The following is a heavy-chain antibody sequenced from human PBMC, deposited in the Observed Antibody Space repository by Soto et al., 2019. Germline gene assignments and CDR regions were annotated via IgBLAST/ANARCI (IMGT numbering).Heavy chain of an antibody. CDR3: TIDPSVLWVEELDY. Sequence: EVQLVESGGGLVKPGGSLRLSCAASGFTFSNAWMNWVRQAPGKGLEWVGRIKSKTDGGTTDYAAPVKGRFTISRDDSKNTLYLQVNSLKTADTGVYYCTIDPSVLWVEELDYWGQGTLVTVSS. V-gene: IGHV3-15*07. CDR2: IKSKTDGGTT. CDR1: GFTFSNAW. J-gene: IGHJ4*02. D-gene: IGHD3-10*01.